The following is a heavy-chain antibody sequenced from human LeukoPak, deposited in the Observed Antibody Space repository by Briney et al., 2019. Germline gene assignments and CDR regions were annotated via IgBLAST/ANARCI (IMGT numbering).Heavy chain of an antibody. CDR2: INPNSGGT. V-gene: IGHV1-2*04. J-gene: IGHJ4*02. CDR3: ARDLASSGWRHGPGGLHDY. Sequence: GASVKVSCKASGYTFTDYYVHWVRQAPGQGLETMGWINPNSGGTNYAQKFQGWVTMTRDTSTSTVYMELSSLRSEDTAVYYCARDLASSGWRHGPGGLHDYWGQGTLVTVSS. D-gene: IGHD6-19*01. CDR1: GYTFTDYY.